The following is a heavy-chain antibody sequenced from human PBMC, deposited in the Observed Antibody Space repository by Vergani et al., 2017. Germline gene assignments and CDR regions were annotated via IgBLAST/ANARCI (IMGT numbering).Heavy chain of an antibody. Sequence: VQLLESGGGLVQPGGSLRLSCAASGFTFSSYAMSWVRQAPGKGLEWVAFIRYDGAKKYYGDSVKGRCTISSDNSKNTLYLQVNSLRTEDSAVYYCASSGTYGEDYFDYWGQGTLVNVSS. D-gene: IGHD1-26*01. CDR1: GFTFSSYA. J-gene: IGHJ4*02. CDR2: IRYDGAKK. V-gene: IGHV3-30*02. CDR3: ASSGTYGEDYFDY.